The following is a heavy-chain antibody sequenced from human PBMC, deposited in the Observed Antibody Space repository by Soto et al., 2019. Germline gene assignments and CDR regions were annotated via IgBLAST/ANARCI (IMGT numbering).Heavy chain of an antibody. CDR1: GFTFSSYG. D-gene: IGHD4-4*01. CDR3: AKVYIAAYYYYGMDV. V-gene: IGHV3-30*18. Sequence: QVQLVESGGGVVQPGRSLRLSCAASGFTFSSYGMHWVRQAPGKGLEWVAVISYDGSNKYYADSVKGRFTISGDNSKNTLYLQMNSLRAEDTAVYYCAKVYIAAYYYYGMDVWGQGTTVTVSS. J-gene: IGHJ6*02. CDR2: ISYDGSNK.